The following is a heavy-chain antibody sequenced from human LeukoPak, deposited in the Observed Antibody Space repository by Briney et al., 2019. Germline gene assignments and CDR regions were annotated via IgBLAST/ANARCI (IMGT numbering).Heavy chain of an antibody. D-gene: IGHD3-10*01. Sequence: PSGTLSLTCAVSGVSISSNLWWTWVRQPPGKGLEWIAEIHHSGSINYNPSLKSRVTISVDKAKNQFSLNLNSVTAADTAVYYCARVGDDGSGSYGYWGQGTLVTVSS. J-gene: IGHJ4*02. CDR2: IHHSGSI. CDR3: ARVGDDGSGSYGY. CDR1: GVSISSNLW. V-gene: IGHV4-4*02.